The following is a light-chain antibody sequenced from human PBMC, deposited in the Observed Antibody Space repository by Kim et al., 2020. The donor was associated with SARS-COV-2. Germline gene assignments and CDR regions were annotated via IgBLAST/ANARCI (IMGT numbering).Light chain of an antibody. Sequence: VSPGERATRYCRASQSVNSNLVWYQQEPGQAPRLLIYGASTRATGIPARFSGSGSGTEYTLTISSLQSEDFAVYYCQQCDKWPLTFGGGTKVDIK. CDR1: QSVNSN. V-gene: IGKV3-15*01. CDR3: QQCDKWPLT. J-gene: IGKJ4*01. CDR2: GAS.